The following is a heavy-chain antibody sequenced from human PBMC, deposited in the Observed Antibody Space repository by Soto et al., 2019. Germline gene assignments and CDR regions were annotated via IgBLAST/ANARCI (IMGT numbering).Heavy chain of an antibody. CDR3: AKVNTYYYDSSGYWGAFDI. CDR1: GFTFDDYA. V-gene: IGHV3-9*01. J-gene: IGHJ3*02. Sequence: GGSLRLSCAASGFTFDDYAMHWVRQAPGKSLEWVSGISWNSGSIGYADSVKGRFTISRDNAKNSLYLQMNSLRAEDTALYYCAKVNTYYYDSSGYWGAFDIWGQGTMVTVSS. CDR2: ISWNSGSI. D-gene: IGHD3-22*01.